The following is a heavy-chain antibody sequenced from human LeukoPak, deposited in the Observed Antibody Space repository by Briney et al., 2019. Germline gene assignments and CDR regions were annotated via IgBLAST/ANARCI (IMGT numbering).Heavy chain of an antibody. D-gene: IGHD2-15*01. Sequence: PSETLSLTCTVSGGSISTYHWSWIRQPPGMGLEWIGYVYYSGSTNYNPSLKSRVTISVDTSRNQFSLKLSSVTAADTAVYYCARLRSHCGGGSCYYRDFDYWGQGTLVTVSS. CDR1: GGSISTYH. V-gene: IGHV4-59*08. CDR2: VYYSGST. J-gene: IGHJ4*02. CDR3: ARLRSHCGGGSCYYRDFDY.